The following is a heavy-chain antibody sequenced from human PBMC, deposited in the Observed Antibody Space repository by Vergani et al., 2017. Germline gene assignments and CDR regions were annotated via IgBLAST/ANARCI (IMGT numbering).Heavy chain of an antibody. D-gene: IGHD2-8*01. CDR1: GYTFTGYY. CDR3: ARDTPYGPNWFDP. V-gene: IGHV1-2*02. J-gene: IGHJ5*02. Sequence: QVQLVQSGAEVKKPGASVKVSCKASGYTFTGYYMHWVRQAPGQGLEWMGWINPNRGGTNYAQKLQGRVTMTTDTSTSTAYMELRSLRSDDTAVYYCARDTPYGPNWFDPWGQGTLVTVSS. CDR2: INPNRGGT.